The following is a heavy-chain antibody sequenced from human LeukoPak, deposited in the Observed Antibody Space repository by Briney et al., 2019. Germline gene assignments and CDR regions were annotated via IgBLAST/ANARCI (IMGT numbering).Heavy chain of an antibody. Sequence: RGSPRLSCTASGFTFSSYSMNWVRQAPGKGLEWVSSISSSSSYIYYADSVKGRFTISRDNAKNSLYLQMNSLRAEDTAVYYCARAPIDGGIVATFTYWGQGTLVTVSS. D-gene: IGHD2-15*01. CDR2: ISSSSSYI. J-gene: IGHJ4*02. V-gene: IGHV3-21*01. CDR3: ARAPIDGGIVATFTY. CDR1: GFTFSSYS.